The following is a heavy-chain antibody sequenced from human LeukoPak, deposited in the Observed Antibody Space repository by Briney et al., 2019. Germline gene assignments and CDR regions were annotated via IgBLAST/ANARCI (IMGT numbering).Heavy chain of an antibody. CDR3: ARDVETGTSYYMDV. J-gene: IGHJ6*03. CDR2: IFSGDTGGS. D-gene: IGHD1-7*01. Sequence: GGSLRLSCAASGFTVSSNYMGWVRQAPGKGLEWVSVIFSGDTGGSYFADSVKGRFTISRDDSKNTVYLQMNSLRAEDTAAYYCARDVETGTSYYMDVWGKGTTVTVSS. V-gene: IGHV3-66*01. CDR1: GFTVSSNY.